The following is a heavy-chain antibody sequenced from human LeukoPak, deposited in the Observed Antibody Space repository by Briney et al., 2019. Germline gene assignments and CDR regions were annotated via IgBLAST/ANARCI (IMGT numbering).Heavy chain of an antibody. CDR1: GFSLSTSGVG. V-gene: IGHV2-5*01. D-gene: IGHD2-2*01. Sequence: SGPTLVNPTQTLTLTCTFSGFSLSTSGVGVGWIRQPPGKALEWLALIYWNDDKRYSPSLKSRLTITKDTSKNQVVLTMTNMDPVDTATYYCAHRHPPPYQLLPKYYYYYMDVWGKGTTVTVSS. CDR3: AHRHPPPYQLLPKYYYYYMDV. J-gene: IGHJ6*03. CDR2: IYWNDDK.